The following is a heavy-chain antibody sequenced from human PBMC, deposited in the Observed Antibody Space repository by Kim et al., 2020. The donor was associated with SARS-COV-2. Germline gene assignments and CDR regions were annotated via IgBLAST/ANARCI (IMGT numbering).Heavy chain of an antibody. Sequence: GGSLRLSCAASGFTFSSYGMHWVRQAPGKGLEWVAVIWYDGSNKYYADSVKGRFTISRDNSKNTLYLQMNSLRAEDTAVYYCARDIPLYNWNYVGDAFDIWGQGTMVTVSS. V-gene: IGHV3-33*01. J-gene: IGHJ3*02. CDR2: IWYDGSNK. CDR1: GFTFSSYG. D-gene: IGHD1-7*01. CDR3: ARDIPLYNWNYVGDAFDI.